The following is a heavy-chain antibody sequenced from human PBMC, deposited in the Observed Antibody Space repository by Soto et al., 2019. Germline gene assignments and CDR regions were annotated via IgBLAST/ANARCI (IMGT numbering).Heavy chain of an antibody. CDR2: INHSGST. Sequence: QVQLQQWGAGLLKPSETLSLTCAVYGGSFSGYYWSWIRQPPGKGLEWIGEINHSGSTNYNPSLKSRVTLSVDTSKNQFSLKLSSVTAADTAVYYCARGRSSRYYYGSGSYLFFDYWGQGTLVTVSS. J-gene: IGHJ4*02. V-gene: IGHV4-34*01. CDR3: ARGRSSRYYYGSGSYLFFDY. CDR1: GGSFSGYY. D-gene: IGHD3-10*01.